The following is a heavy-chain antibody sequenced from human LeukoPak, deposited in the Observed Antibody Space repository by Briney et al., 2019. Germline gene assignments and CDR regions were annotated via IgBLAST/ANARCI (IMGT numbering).Heavy chain of an antibody. V-gene: IGHV3-74*01. Sequence: GGSLRLSCAASGFTFSSYWMHWVRQGPGKGLEWVSRINMDGTTISYADSVKGRFTISRDNAKNTLYLQMSSLRAEDTAVYYCARVSRGSYHFEYWGQGALVAVSS. J-gene: IGHJ4*02. CDR1: GFTFSSYW. CDR2: INMDGTTI. CDR3: ARVSRGSYHFEY. D-gene: IGHD1-26*01.